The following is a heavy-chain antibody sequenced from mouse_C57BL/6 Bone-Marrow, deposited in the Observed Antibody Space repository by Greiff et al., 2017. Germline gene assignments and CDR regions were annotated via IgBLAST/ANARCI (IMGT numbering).Heavy chain of an antibody. CDR2: IHPNSGST. J-gene: IGHJ2*01. CDR1: GYTFTSYW. Sequence: VQLQQPGAELVKPGASVKLSCKASGYTFTSYWMHWVKQRPGQGLEWIGMIHPNSGSTNYNQKFKSKATLTVDKSSSTAYMQLSSLTSEDSAVYYCARGPGYYGAFDYWGQGTTRTVSS. D-gene: IGHD2-3*01. V-gene: IGHV1-64*01. CDR3: ARGPGYYGAFDY.